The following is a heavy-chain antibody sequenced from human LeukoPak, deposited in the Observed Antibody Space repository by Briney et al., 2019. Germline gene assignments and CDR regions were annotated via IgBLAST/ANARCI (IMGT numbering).Heavy chain of an antibody. D-gene: IGHD6-6*01. CDR2: IGTDNGNT. CDR3: ARNAEGSDAFDV. CDR1: GSTFSRNG. V-gene: IGHV1-18*01. Sequence: ASVKVSCKASGSTFSRNGISWVRQAPGQGLEWMGWIGTDNGNTNYAQRLQGRVTMTTDKSTSTAYMELRSLRSDDTAVYYCARNAEGSDAFDVWGQGTMVTVSS. J-gene: IGHJ3*01.